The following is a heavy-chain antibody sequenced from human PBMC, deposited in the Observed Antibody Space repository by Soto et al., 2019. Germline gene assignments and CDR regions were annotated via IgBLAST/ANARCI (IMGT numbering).Heavy chain of an antibody. D-gene: IGHD6-13*01. J-gene: IGHJ6*02. V-gene: IGHV1-18*01. CDR2: ISAYNGNT. CDR1: GYTFTSYG. CDR3: ARDGGAAAAIKNYGMDV. Sequence: QVQLVQSGAEVKKPGASVKVSCKASGYTFTSYGISWVRQTPGQGLEWMGWISAYNGNTNYAQKLQGRLTMTTDTHTSTAYMELRSLRPDDTAVYYCARDGGAAAAIKNYGMDVWGQGTTVTVSS.